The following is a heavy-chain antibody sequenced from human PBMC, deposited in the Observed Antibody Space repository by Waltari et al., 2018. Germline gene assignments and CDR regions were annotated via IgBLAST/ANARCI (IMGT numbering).Heavy chain of an antibody. CDR3: ARDRRSIAAGSGHNWFDP. V-gene: IGHV4-4*07. CDR1: GGSSSRYY. Sequence: QVQLQESGPGLVKPSENLSLTCTVAGGSSSRYYWSWIRKPAGKGLEWIGRIYTSGSTNYNPSLKSRVTLSVDTSKNQFSLKLSSVTAADTAVYYCARDRRSIAAGSGHNWFDPWGQGTLVTVSS. J-gene: IGHJ5*02. D-gene: IGHD6-6*01. CDR2: IYTSGST.